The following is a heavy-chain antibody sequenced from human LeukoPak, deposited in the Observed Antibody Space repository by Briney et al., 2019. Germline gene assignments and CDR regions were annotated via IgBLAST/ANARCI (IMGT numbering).Heavy chain of an antibody. CDR3: AKGNPVFSPIFGVVILGGHHGVGYYFDY. J-gene: IGHJ4*02. CDR2: ISSNGNTI. D-gene: IGHD3-3*01. CDR1: GFTFRNYY. Sequence: PGGSLRLSCAASGFTFRNYYMIWIRQATGKGLEWLSYISSNGNTIYYADSVRGRFTVSRDNVKNSLFVEMNSLRAEDTAVYYCAKGNPVFSPIFGVVILGGHHGVGYYFDYWGQGTLVTVSS. V-gene: IGHV3-11*01.